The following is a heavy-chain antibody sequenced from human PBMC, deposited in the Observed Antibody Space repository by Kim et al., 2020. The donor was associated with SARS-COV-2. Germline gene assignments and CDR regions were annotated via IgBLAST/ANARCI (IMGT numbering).Heavy chain of an antibody. V-gene: IGHV3-11*05. Sequence: GGSLRLSCAASGFTFSDYYMSWIRQAPGKGLEWVSYISSSSSYTNYADSVKGRFTISRDNAKNSLYLQMNSLRAEDTAVYYCAREEYSYGRGWFDPWGQGTLVTVSS. CDR3: AREEYSYGRGWFDP. CDR2: ISSSSSYT. CDR1: GFTFSDYY. D-gene: IGHD5-18*01. J-gene: IGHJ5*02.